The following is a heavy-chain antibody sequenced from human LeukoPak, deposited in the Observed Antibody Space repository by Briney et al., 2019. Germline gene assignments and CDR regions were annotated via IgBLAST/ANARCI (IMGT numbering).Heavy chain of an antibody. D-gene: IGHD5-12*01. CDR2: IYTSGST. Sequence: PSETLSLTCTVSGGSISSGSYYWSWIRQPAGKGLEWIGHIYTSGSTNYNPSLKSRVTISVDTSENQFSLKLSSVTAADTAVYYCARGAYLVAIDYWGQGTLVTVSS. V-gene: IGHV4-61*09. CDR3: ARGAYLVAIDY. J-gene: IGHJ4*02. CDR1: GGSISSGSYY.